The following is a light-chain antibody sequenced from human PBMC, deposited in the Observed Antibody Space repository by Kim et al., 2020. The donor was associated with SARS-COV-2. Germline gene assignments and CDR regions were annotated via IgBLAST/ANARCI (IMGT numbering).Light chain of an antibody. CDR3: LQYNNFPWT. J-gene: IGKJ1*01. Sequence: ASVGGRITIGCRASQDIDNSLSWFQQKPVKVPQRLIYSASTLQSGVPSRFSGGGSGAEFTLTITSLQPEDFATYYCLQYNNFPWTFGHGTKVDIK. V-gene: IGKV1-17*03. CDR2: SAS. CDR1: QDIDNS.